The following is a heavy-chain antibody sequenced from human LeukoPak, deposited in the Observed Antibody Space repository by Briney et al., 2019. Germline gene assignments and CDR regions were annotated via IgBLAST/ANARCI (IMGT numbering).Heavy chain of an antibody. Sequence: ASVKISCKASGYTFTDYYMHWVQQARGKGLEWMGRVDPEDGETIYAEKFQGRVTITADTSTDTAYMELSSLRSEDTAVYYCATAQMATIDYWGQGTLVTVSS. V-gene: IGHV1-69-2*01. J-gene: IGHJ4*02. CDR1: GYTFTDYY. D-gene: IGHD5-24*01. CDR3: ATAQMATIDY. CDR2: VDPEDGET.